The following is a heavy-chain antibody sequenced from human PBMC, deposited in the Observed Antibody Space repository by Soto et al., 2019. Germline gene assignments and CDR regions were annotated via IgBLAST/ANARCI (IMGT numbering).Heavy chain of an antibody. Sequence: SETLSLTCTVFGGSVSSGSYYWSWIRQPPGKGPEWIGYIYYSGSTNYNPSLKSRVTISVDTSKNQFSLKLSSVTAADTAVYYCARYYYGSGKYWFDPWGQGTLVTSPQ. CDR1: GGSVSSGSYY. D-gene: IGHD3-10*01. CDR3: ARYYYGSGKYWFDP. J-gene: IGHJ5*02. CDR2: IYYSGST. V-gene: IGHV4-61*01.